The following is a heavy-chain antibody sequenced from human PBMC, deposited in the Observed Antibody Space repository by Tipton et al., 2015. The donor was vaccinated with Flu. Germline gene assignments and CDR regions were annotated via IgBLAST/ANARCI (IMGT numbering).Heavy chain of an antibody. V-gene: IGHV3-43D*04. CDR1: GFTFDDYA. CDR3: AKEIAVAGTLGFDY. D-gene: IGHD6-19*01. J-gene: IGHJ4*02. CDR2: ISWDGGST. Sequence: SLRLSCAASGFTFDDYAMHWVRQAPGKGLEWVSLISWDGGSTYYADSVKGRFTISRDNSKNSLYLQMNSLRAEDTALYYCAKEIAVAGTLGFDYWDQGTLVTVSS.